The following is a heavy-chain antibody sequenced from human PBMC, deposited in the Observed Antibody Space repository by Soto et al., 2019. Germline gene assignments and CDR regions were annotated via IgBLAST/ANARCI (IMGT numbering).Heavy chain of an antibody. Sequence: PGESLKISCKGSGYSFTSYWIGWVRQMPGKGLEWMGIIYPGDSDTRYSPSFQGQVTISADKSISTAYLQWSSLKASDTAMYYCARLFQGYYYDSSGYSTYYFDYWGQGTLVTVSS. CDR3: ARLFQGYYYDSSGYSTYYFDY. CDR2: IYPGDSDT. J-gene: IGHJ4*02. CDR1: GYSFTSYW. V-gene: IGHV5-51*01. D-gene: IGHD3-22*01.